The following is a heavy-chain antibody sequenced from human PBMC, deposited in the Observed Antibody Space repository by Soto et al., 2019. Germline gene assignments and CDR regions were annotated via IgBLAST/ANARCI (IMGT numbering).Heavy chain of an antibody. J-gene: IGHJ6*02. CDR1: GYTFTSYY. Sequence: ASVKVSCKASGYTFTSYYMHWVRQAPGQGLEWMGIINPSGGSTSDAQKFQGRVTMTRDTSTSTVYMELSSLRSEDTAVYYCARDLEGYNPGYGMDVWGQGTTVTVSS. V-gene: IGHV1-46*01. CDR3: ARDLEGYNPGYGMDV. D-gene: IGHD1-1*01. CDR2: INPSGGST.